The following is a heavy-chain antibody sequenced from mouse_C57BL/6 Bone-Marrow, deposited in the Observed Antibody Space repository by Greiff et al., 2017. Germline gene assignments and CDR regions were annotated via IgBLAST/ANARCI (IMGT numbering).Heavy chain of an antibody. V-gene: IGHV1-61*01. CDR3: AESYYYGSSYVAY. J-gene: IGHJ3*01. CDR1: GYTFTSYW. CDR2: IYPSDSET. D-gene: IGHD1-1*01. Sequence: VKLQQPGAELVRPGSSVKLSCKASGYTFTSYWMDWVKQRPGQGLEWIGNIYPSDSETHYNQKFKDKATLTVDKSSSTAYMQLSSLTSEDSAVYYCAESYYYGSSYVAYWGQGTLVTVSA.